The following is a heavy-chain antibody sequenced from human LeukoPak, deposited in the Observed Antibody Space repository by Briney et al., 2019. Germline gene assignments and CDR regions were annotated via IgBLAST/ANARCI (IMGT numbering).Heavy chain of an antibody. V-gene: IGHV1-2*02. CDR2: INPNSGAT. J-gene: IGHJ3*02. CDR3: ARVVGSGWPSDAFDM. CDR1: GYTFIGFY. Sequence: ASVKVSCKASGYTFIGFYMHWVRQAPGQGVEWMGWINPNSGATKYAQNFQGRVTMTRDTSIKTAYMELSSLRSDDTAVYYCARVVGSGWPSDAFDMWGQGTMVTVSS. D-gene: IGHD6-19*01.